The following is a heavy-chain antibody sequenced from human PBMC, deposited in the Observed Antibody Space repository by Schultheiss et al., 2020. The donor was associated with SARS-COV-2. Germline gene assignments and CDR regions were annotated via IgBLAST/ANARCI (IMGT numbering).Heavy chain of an antibody. CDR2: INPSGGST. CDR3: ASLDSGYALFDY. J-gene: IGHJ4*02. V-gene: IGHV1-46*01. Sequence: ASVKVSCKASGYTFTSYYMHWVRQAPGQGLEWMGIINPSGGSTSYAQKFQGRVTMTRDTSTSTVYMELSSLRSEDTAVYYCASLDSGYALFDYWGQGTLVTVSS. CDR1: GYTFTSYY. D-gene: IGHD5-12*01.